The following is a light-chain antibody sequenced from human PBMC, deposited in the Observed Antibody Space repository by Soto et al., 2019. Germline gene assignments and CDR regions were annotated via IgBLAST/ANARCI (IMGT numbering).Light chain of an antibody. V-gene: IGLV1-51*01. CDR2: DND. J-gene: IGLJ2*01. Sequence: QSVLTQPPSVSAAPGQKVTISCSGSSSNIGNNYVSWYQHFPEAAPKLLIYDNDKRPLGIPDRFSGSKSGTSATLGITGLQPGDEADYYCATWDRSLSAGVFGGGTKVTVL. CDR3: ATWDRSLSAGV. CDR1: SSNIGNNY.